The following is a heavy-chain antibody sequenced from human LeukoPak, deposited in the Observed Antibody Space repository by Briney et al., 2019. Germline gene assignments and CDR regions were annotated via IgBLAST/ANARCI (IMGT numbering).Heavy chain of an antibody. CDR3: ARDNGGWFDS. CDR1: EFIFSDYW. CDR2: IKQGGREE. D-gene: IGHD3-10*01. J-gene: IGHJ5*01. V-gene: IGHV3-7*03. Sequence: GGSLRLSCVASEFIFSDYWMSWVRQAPGKGLEGVANIKQGGREEKYVGSVKGRFAISRDDAKSTLSLQMDSLSGDDTAVYYCARDNGGWFDSWGRGTLVTVSS.